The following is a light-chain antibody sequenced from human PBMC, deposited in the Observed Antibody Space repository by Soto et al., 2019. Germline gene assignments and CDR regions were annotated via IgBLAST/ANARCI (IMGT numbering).Light chain of an antibody. CDR3: QQYGYSPIT. J-gene: IGKJ5*01. CDR2: AAS. Sequence: TQSRWLLSVSREKIANLSCRVSQSVSSSHLAWYQHKPGQAPRLLIYAASSRATGSPDRFSGGGSGTDFTLTISRLEPEDFAVYYCQQYGYSPITFGQGTLPEIK. V-gene: IGKV3-20*01. CDR1: QSVSSSH.